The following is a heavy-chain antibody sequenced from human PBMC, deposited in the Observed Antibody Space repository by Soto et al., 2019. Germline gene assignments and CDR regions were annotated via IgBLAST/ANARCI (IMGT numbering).Heavy chain of an antibody. CDR2: IYYSGST. CDR1: GGSVSSGSYY. Sequence: SETLSLTCTVSGGSVSSGSYYWSWIRQPPGKRLERPGYIYYSGSTNYNHSLKRRVTIPVDTSKNQNSLKLSSVTAADTAVYYCSIDCKDIVVVPAAKVGMDVWGQGTMVTVSS. CDR3: SIDCKDIVVVPAAKVGMDV. V-gene: IGHV4-61*01. D-gene: IGHD2-2*01. J-gene: IGHJ6*02.